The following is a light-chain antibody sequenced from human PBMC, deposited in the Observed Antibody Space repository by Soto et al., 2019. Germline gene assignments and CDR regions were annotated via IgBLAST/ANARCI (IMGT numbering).Light chain of an antibody. CDR2: GAS. CDR1: LSVSSS. J-gene: IGKJ4*01. V-gene: IGKV3-15*01. Sequence: EIVMTQSPATLSVSPGERATLSCRASLSVSSSLAWYQQKPGQAPRLLMFGASTRVTGIPARFSGSGSGTEFTLTISSLQSEDFAVYYCQQYNNWPPLTFGGGTKVDI. CDR3: QQYNNWPPLT.